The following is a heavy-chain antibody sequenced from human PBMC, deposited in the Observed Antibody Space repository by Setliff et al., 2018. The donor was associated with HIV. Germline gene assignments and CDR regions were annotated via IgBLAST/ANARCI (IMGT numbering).Heavy chain of an antibody. J-gene: IGHJ6*03. Sequence: GGSLRLSCAASGFTFSNNWMAWVRQAPGKGLEWVAVIWYDGSNKYYAESVKGRFTISRDNSKNTLYLQMSSLRVDDTAVYYCVKEAYSNTWNYYYYYIDVWGKGTTVTVSS. V-gene: IGHV3-30*02. CDR2: IWYDGSNK. D-gene: IGHD6-13*01. CDR1: GFTFSNNW. CDR3: VKEAYSNTWNYYYYYIDV.